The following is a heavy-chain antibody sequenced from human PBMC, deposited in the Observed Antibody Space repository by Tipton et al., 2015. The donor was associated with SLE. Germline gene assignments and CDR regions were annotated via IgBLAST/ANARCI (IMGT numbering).Heavy chain of an antibody. V-gene: IGHV4-4*08. J-gene: IGHJ4*02. CDR2: AYTGGST. CDR3: AGEYCGSGECFVDH. Sequence: LRLSCAASGFSFSNYAMSWVRQAPGKRLEWIGRAYTGGSTPKYNPSLKSRVTISVDTSRNQFSLRVNSVTAADTAIYYCAGEYCGSGECFVDHWGQGTLVTVSS. D-gene: IGHD2-21*01. CDR1: GFSFSNYA.